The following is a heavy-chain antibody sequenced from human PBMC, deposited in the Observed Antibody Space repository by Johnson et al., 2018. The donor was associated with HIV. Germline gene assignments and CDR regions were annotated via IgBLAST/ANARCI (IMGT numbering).Heavy chain of an antibody. CDR2: IYSGGST. J-gene: IGHJ3*02. Sequence: VQLVESGGGVVQPGGSLRLSCAASGFTVSSNYMSWVRQAPGKGLEWVSVIYSGGSTYYADSVKGRFTISRDNSKNTLYLQMNSLRAEDTAVYYCARGGYSPDDAFDIWGQGTMVTVSS. D-gene: IGHD5-18*01. V-gene: IGHV3-66*02. CDR1: GFTVSSNY. CDR3: ARGGYSPDDAFDI.